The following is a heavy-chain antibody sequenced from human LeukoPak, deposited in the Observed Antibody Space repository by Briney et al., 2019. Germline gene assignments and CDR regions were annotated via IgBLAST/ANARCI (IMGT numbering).Heavy chain of an antibody. V-gene: IGHV4-59*08. J-gene: IGHJ4*02. CDR1: GGSISRYY. Sequence: SETLSLTCAVYGGSISRYYWTWIRQPPGEGLEWIGYICYAGNTNYNPFLSSRLTLSVDAPNNQFALTLRSVTAADTAIYYCARLGHCSGGSCYFSDWGLGTLVTVAS. CDR3: ARLGHCSGGSCYFSD. CDR2: ICYAGNT. D-gene: IGHD2-15*01.